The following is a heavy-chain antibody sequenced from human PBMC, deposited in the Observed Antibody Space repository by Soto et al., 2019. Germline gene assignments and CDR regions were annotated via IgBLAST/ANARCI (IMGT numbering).Heavy chain of an antibody. J-gene: IGHJ6*02. D-gene: IGHD2-15*01. CDR1: GYTFTSYG. CDR2: ISDYNGNT. V-gene: IGHV1-18*04. CDR3: ARVGYCSGGSCYLGHYYYYYGMDV. Sequence: QVQLVQSGAEVKKPGASVKVSCKASGYTFTSYGISWVRQAPGQGLEWMGWISDYNGNTNYAQKLQGRVTMTTDTSTSTAYMELRSLRSDDTAVYYCARVGYCSGGSCYLGHYYYYYGMDVWGQGTTVTVSS.